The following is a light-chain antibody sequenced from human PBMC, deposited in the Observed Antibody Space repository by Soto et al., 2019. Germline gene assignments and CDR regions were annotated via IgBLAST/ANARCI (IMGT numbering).Light chain of an antibody. V-gene: IGKV3-20*01. CDR1: QSVTSNY. CDR2: DAS. CDR3: QQFSSYPLT. Sequence: ENVLTKSPGTLSLSKGERATLSCGANQSVTSNYLAWYQQKPGQAPRLLIYDASSRATGIPDRFSGGGSGTDFTLTISRLEPEDFAVYYCQQFSSYPLTFGGGTKVDIK. J-gene: IGKJ4*01.